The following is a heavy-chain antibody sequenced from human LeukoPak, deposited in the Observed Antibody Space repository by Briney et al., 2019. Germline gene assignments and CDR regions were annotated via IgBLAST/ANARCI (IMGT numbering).Heavy chain of an antibody. Sequence: GGSLRLSCAASGFTFSSYAMSWVRQAPGKGLEWVSAISGSGGSTYYADSVKGRFTISRDNSKNTLYLQMNSLRAEDTAVYYCAKDGPPDYDYVWGSYRYMRDVNYSDYWGQGTLVTVSS. CDR2: ISGSGGST. J-gene: IGHJ4*02. V-gene: IGHV3-23*01. D-gene: IGHD3-16*02. CDR3: AKDGPPDYDYVWGSYRYMRDVNYSDY. CDR1: GFTFSSYA.